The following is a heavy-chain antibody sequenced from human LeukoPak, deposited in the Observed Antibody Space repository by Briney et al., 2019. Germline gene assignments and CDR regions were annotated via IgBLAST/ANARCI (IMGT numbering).Heavy chain of an antibody. J-gene: IGHJ4*02. CDR1: GFTFSDYY. CDR2: ISSSGSTI. V-gene: IGHV3-11*01. Sequence: GGSLRLSCAASGFTFSDYYMSWIRQAPGKGLEWVSYISSSGSTIYYADSVKGRFTISRDNAKNSLYLQMDSLRAEDTAVYYCARVQPHYYDSSGYPPDYWGQGTLVTVSS. D-gene: IGHD3-22*01. CDR3: ARVQPHYYDSSGYPPDY.